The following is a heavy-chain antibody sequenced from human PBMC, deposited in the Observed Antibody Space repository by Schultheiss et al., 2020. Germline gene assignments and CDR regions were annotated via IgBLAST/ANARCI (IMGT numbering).Heavy chain of an antibody. J-gene: IGHJ5*02. CDR1: GGSFSGYY. D-gene: IGHD3-16*01. Sequence: SATMSLTCAVYGGSFSGYYWSWIRQPPGKGLEWIGEINHSGSTNYNPSLKSRVTISVDTSKNQFSLKLSSVTAADTAVYYCARAVGGAAYWFDPWGQGTLVTVAS. CDR2: INHSGST. V-gene: IGHV4-34*01. CDR3: ARAVGGAAYWFDP.